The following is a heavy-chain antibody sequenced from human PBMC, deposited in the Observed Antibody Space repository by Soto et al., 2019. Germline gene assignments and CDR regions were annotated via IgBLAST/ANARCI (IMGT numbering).Heavy chain of an antibody. CDR2: IKSDASST. J-gene: IGHJ4*02. CDR3: AQLGLMTFSHKHYFNH. CDR1: GFSFDNYG. D-gene: IGHD3-16*01. V-gene: IGHV3-23*01. Sequence: EVQLLESGGDLVQPGGSLRLSCVGSGFSFDNYGMSWVRQAPGKGLEWVSAIKSDASSTYYAASVKDRFTISRDNSKNTLYLQLNSLRAEDTAVYYCAQLGLMTFSHKHYFNHWGRGTLVTVSS.